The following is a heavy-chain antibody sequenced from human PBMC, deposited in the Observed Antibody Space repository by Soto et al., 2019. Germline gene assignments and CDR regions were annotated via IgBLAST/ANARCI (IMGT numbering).Heavy chain of an antibody. CDR1: GGTFRNFA. J-gene: IGHJ5*02. V-gene: IGHV1-69*01. CDR3: ASEECSSTTCHNGLDP. CDR2: IIPILGTA. Sequence: QVQLVQSGPEVKKPGSSVKVSCKASGGTFRNFAISWVRRAPGQGFEWMGGIIPILGTASYAQKFQGRVTITADESPTTVFMELSSLRSEDTAIYYCASEECSSTTCHNGLDPWGQGSLVTVSS. D-gene: IGHD2-2*01.